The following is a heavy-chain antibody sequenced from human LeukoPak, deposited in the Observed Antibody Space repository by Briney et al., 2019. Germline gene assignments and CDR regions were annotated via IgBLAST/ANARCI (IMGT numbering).Heavy chain of an antibody. V-gene: IGHV4-4*07. D-gene: IGHD3-10*01. CDR3: ARVGKPYYYYMDV. J-gene: IGHJ6*03. CDR2: IYTSGST. Sequence: SETLSLTCTVSGGSISSYYWSWIRQPAGKGLEWIGRIYTSGSTNYNPSLKSRVTMSTDTSKNQFSLNLSSLTAADTAVYYCARVGKPYYYYMDVWGKGTTVTISS. CDR1: GGSISSYY.